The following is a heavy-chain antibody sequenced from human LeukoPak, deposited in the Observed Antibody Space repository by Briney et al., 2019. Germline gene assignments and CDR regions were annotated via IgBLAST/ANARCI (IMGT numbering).Heavy chain of an antibody. CDR3: ARDLHRNEPYSSSWYWFDP. V-gene: IGHV4-4*07. J-gene: IGHJ5*02. D-gene: IGHD6-13*01. Sequence: SETLSLTCSVSGGSISNYYWSWIRQPAGKGLEWIGRIYTSGSTNYNPSLKSRVTMSVDTSKNQFSLKLSSVTAADTAVYYCARDLHRNEPYSSSWYWFDPWGQGTLVTVSS. CDR2: IYTSGST. CDR1: GGSISNYY.